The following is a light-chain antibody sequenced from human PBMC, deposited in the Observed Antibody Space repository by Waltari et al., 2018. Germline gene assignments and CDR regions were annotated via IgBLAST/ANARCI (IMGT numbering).Light chain of an antibody. Sequence: QSALIQPASVSGSPGQSITISCTGTSSDVGGSNFLSWYQHHPGKAPKPLIYGVRDRPSGVSSRFFGSKTSNRASLTISGLLPEDEADYFCTSYTASSTLVFGGGTKVTVL. CDR3: TSYTASSTLV. J-gene: IGLJ3*02. V-gene: IGLV2-14*01. CDR1: SSDVGGSNF. CDR2: GVR.